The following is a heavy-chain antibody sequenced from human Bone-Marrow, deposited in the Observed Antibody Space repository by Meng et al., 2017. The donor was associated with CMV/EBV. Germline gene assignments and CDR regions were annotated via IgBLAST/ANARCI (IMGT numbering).Heavy chain of an antibody. D-gene: IGHD6-6*01. Sequence: ASVKVSCKTSGYTFTSYGLSWVRQAPGQGLEWMGWISGYNGNTDYAQKLQGRVTMTTDTSTSTRYMELRSLRSDDTAVYYCANTCRPNNWGQGTLVTVSS. CDR3: ANTCRPNN. CDR1: GYTFTSYG. V-gene: IGHV1-18*01. CDR2: ISGYNGNT. J-gene: IGHJ4*02.